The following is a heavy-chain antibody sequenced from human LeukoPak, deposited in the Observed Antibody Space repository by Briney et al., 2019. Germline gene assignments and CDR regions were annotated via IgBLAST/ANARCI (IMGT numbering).Heavy chain of an antibody. Sequence: GGSLRLSCVGSGFTFSRYWMHWVRQAPGKGLVWVSRINSDESSTTYADSVKGRFTIYRDSAKSTLYLQMDSLRAEDTAVYYCARSVYSYYANWFDPWGQGTLVTVSS. CDR3: ARSVYSYYANWFDP. J-gene: IGHJ5*02. CDR2: INSDESST. CDR1: GFTFSRYW. D-gene: IGHD4-11*01. V-gene: IGHV3-74*01.